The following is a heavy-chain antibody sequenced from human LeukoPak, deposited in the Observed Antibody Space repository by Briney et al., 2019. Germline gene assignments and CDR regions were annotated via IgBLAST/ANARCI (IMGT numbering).Heavy chain of an antibody. CDR1: GFTFSSYG. J-gene: IGHJ4*02. Sequence: GGSPRLSCAASGFTFSSYGMHWVRQAPGKGLEWVAFIRYDGSNKYYADSVKGRFTISRDNSKNTLYLQMNSLRAEDTAVYYCAKRGTLYSPSYYFDYWGQGTLVTVPS. V-gene: IGHV3-30*02. CDR2: IRYDGSNK. D-gene: IGHD4-11*01. CDR3: AKRGTLYSPSYYFDY.